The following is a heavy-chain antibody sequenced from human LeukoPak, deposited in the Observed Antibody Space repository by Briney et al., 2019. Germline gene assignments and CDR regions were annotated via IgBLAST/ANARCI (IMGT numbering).Heavy chain of an antibody. J-gene: IGHJ1*01. CDR1: GFNFSSNA. CDR3: AKFPPGLLGYCSSTSCQEYFQH. Sequence: GGSLRLSCAASGFNFSSNAMSCVRQAPGKGMEWVSAISGSGGSTSYADSVKGRFTISRDNSKNTLYLQMNSLRAEDTAVYYCAKFPPGLLGYCSSTSCQEYFQHWGQGTLVTVSS. CDR2: ISGSGGST. D-gene: IGHD2-2*01. V-gene: IGHV3-23*01.